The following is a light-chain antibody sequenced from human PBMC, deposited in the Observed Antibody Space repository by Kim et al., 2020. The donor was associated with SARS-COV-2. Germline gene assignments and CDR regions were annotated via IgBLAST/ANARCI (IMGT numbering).Light chain of an antibody. CDR2: LNSDGSH. J-gene: IGLJ3*02. CDR3: QTWGTGIWV. Sequence: ASVKLTCTLSGGHSNNAIAWHQQQPEKGPRYLMKLNSDGSHSKGDGIPDRFSGSTSGAERYLTISSLQSEDEADYYCQTWGTGIWVFGGGTQLTVL. CDR1: GGHSNNA. V-gene: IGLV4-69*01.